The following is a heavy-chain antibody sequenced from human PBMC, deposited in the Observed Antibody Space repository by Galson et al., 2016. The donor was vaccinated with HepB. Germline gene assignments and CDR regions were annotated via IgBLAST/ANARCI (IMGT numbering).Heavy chain of an antibody. CDR3: TRVRRPWGMGRKDAFDI. Sequence: SLRLSCAASGITFSIYGMHWVRQAPGKGLEWVAVIWYDGSKKDYADSVKGRFTISRDNSKNTLYLQMNSLRAEDTAVYYCTRVRRPWGMGRKDAFDIWGKGTMVTVSS. V-gene: IGHV3-33*01. CDR1: GITFSIYG. CDR2: IWYDGSKK. D-gene: IGHD2-8*01. J-gene: IGHJ3*02.